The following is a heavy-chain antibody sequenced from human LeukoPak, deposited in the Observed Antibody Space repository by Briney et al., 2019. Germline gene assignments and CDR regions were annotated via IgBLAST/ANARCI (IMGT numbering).Heavy chain of an antibody. CDR3: ARGKTSQNIVTRKTYNWFDP. CDR2: ISSSSDYI. Sequence: GGSLRLSCAASGFTFSSYNMNWVRQAPGKGLEWVSSISSSSDYIYYADSVKGRFTISRGNAKNSLYLQMKSLRAEDTAVYYCARGKTSQNIVTRKTYNWFDPWGQGTLVTVPS. J-gene: IGHJ5*02. V-gene: IGHV3-21*01. CDR1: GFTFSSYN. D-gene: IGHD2/OR15-2a*01.